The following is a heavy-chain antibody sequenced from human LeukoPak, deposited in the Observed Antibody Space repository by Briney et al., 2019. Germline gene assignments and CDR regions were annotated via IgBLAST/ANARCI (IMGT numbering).Heavy chain of an antibody. J-gene: IGHJ4*02. Sequence: SETLSLTCTVSGGSISSSSYYWGWIRQPPGMGLEWIGSIYYSGSTYYNPSLKSRVTISVDTSKNQFSLKLSSVTAADTAVYYCARRRSGPDYFDYWGQGSLVTVSS. CDR3: ARRRSGPDYFDY. CDR1: GGSISSSSYY. V-gene: IGHV4-39*01. D-gene: IGHD2-15*01. CDR2: IYYSGST.